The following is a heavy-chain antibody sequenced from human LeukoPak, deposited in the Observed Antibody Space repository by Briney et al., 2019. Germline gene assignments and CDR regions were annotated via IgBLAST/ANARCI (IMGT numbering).Heavy chain of an antibody. J-gene: IGHJ6*02. D-gene: IGHD3-10*01. V-gene: IGHV1-18*01. Sequence: ASVKVSCKTSGYTFTNYGLSWVRQAPGQGLEWMGWISAYNGNTNYAQKFQGRVTMTTDTSTSTAYMELRSLRSDDTAVYYCAREGYFGSGIDYYYGMDVWGQGTKVTVSS. CDR3: AREGYFGSGIDYYYGMDV. CDR1: GYTFTNYG. CDR2: ISAYNGNT.